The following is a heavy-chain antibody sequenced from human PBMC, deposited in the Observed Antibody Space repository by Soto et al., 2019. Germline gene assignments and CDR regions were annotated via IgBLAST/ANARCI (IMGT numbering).Heavy chain of an antibody. CDR2: IYYNGDT. D-gene: IGHD4-17*01. Sequence: QVQLQESGPGLVKASQTLSLVCTVSGGFVSSGIYYWSWIRQPPGKGLEWIGYIYYNGDTFYNPSLKSRVYISLDMSKNEFSLKVNSVTAADTAVYYCARDHGDEGGWFDPWGQGTLVTVSS. V-gene: IGHV4-30-4*01. J-gene: IGHJ5*02. CDR3: ARDHGDEGGWFDP. CDR1: GGFVSSGIYY.